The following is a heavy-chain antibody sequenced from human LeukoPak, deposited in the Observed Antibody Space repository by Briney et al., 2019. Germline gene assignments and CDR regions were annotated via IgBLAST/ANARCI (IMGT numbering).Heavy chain of an antibody. CDR2: IYYSGST. V-gene: IGHV4-39*07. J-gene: IGHJ4*02. D-gene: IGHD3-22*01. Sequence: SETLSLTCTVSGGSISSSSYYWGWIRQPPGKGLEWIGSIYYSGSTYYNPSLKSRVTISVDTSKNQFSLKLSSVTAADTAVYYCASSQYYYDSSGYYAFFDYWGQGTLVTVSS. CDR3: ASSQYYYDSSGYYAFFDY. CDR1: GGSISSSSYY.